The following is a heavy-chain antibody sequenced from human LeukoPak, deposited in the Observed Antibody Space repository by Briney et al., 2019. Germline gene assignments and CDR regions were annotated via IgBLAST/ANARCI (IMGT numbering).Heavy chain of an antibody. CDR3: ARLGSSSTSF. CDR2: IYHSGST. V-gene: IGHV4-4*02. D-gene: IGHD2-2*01. Sequence: PSETLSLTCAVSGGSISSSNWWSWVRQPPGKGLEWIGEIYHSGSTNYNPSLKSRVTISVDTSKNQFSLKLSSVTAADTAVYYCARLGSSSTSFWGQGTLVTVSS. J-gene: IGHJ4*02. CDR1: GGSISSSNW.